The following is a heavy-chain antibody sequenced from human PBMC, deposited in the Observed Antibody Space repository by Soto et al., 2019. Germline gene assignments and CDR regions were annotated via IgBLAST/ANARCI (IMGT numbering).Heavy chain of an antibody. V-gene: IGHV1-18*01. Sequence: GASMKVSCKASGYTLNTYGITWVRQAPGQGLERKGRISANNKHTKYPQKFQGRVTMTTDTSTSTAYMELRSLTSDDTAVYYCARGTYFDYWGQGTLVTVSS. CDR3: ARGTYFDY. J-gene: IGHJ4*02. CDR1: GYTLNTYG. CDR2: ISANNKHT.